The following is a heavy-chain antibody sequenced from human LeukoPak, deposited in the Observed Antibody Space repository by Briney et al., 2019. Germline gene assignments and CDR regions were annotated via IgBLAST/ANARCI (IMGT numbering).Heavy chain of an antibody. CDR1: GYTFTSYG. D-gene: IGHD4-23*01. V-gene: IGHV1-18*01. J-gene: IGHJ4*02. CDR2: ISAYNGNT. Sequence: GASVKVSCKASGYTFTSYGISWVRQAPGQGLEGMGWISAYNGNTNYAQKFQGRVTMTRDTSISTAHMELSRLRSDDTAVYYCARALGNSLFDYWGQGTLVTVSS. CDR3: ARALGNSLFDY.